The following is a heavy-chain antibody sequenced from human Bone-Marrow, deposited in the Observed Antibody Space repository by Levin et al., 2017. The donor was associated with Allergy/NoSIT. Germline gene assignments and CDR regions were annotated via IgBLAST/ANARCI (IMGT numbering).Heavy chain of an antibody. V-gene: IGHV4-30-2*06. CDR2: IYHTGTT. Sequence: SQTLSLTCVVSGDSIATGGYSWSWVRQSPGKGLEWLGYIYHTGTTHYNPSLKTRVAMSVDKSKNQFSLQLTSVTAADSAMYYCARVRDYFRWFDPWGQGTLVTVSS. J-gene: IGHJ5*02. CDR3: ARVRDYFRWFDP. D-gene: IGHD3-10*02. CDR1: GDSIATGGYS.